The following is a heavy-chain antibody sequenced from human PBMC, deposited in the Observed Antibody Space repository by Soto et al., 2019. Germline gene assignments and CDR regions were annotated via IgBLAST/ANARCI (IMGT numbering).Heavy chain of an antibody. CDR1: GFTFSRYA. Sequence: GGSLRLSCAGSGFTFSRYAMNWVRQAPGKGLEWVSIISSRGDRTSYAESVKGRFTISRDDSKNTLFLHMNSLGAEDTAVYYCAKETGYSYGFQPNALDVWGQGTTVTVSS. J-gene: IGHJ6*02. V-gene: IGHV3-23*01. CDR2: ISSRGDRT. CDR3: AKETGYSYGFQPNALDV. D-gene: IGHD5-18*01.